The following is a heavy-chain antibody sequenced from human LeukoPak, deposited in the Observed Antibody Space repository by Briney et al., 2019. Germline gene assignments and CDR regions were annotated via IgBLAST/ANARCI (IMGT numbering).Heavy chain of an antibody. D-gene: IGHD2-15*01. V-gene: IGHV5-51*01. CDR3: ARRCMSGYCSSGGPMDDY. CDR1: GYSFTRYW. Sequence: GESLKISCNGSGYSFTRYWIGWVRQLPETGLEWMGVIYPADSDTTYNPSFQGQVTISVDMSINTAYLQWSSLKASDTAMYYCARRCMSGYCSSGGPMDDYWGQGTLVTVSS. CDR2: IYPADSDT. J-gene: IGHJ4*02.